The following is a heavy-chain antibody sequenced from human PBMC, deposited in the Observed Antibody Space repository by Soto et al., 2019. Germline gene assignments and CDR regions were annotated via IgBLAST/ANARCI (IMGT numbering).Heavy chain of an antibody. V-gene: IGHV3-33*08. CDR2: IWYDGSNK. CDR3: ASFRKAVAGPWDAFDI. J-gene: IGHJ3*02. CDR1: GFTFISYG. Sequence: GGSLRLSCAASGFTFISYGMHWVRQAPGKGLEWVAVIWYDGSNKYYADSVKGRFTISRDNSKNTLYLQMNSLRAEDTAVYYCASFRKAVAGPWDAFDIWGQGTMVTVSS. D-gene: IGHD6-19*01.